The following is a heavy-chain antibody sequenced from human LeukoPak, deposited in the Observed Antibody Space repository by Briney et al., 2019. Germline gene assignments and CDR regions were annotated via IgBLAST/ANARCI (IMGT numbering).Heavy chain of an antibody. CDR3: AAGDIVVVPAATV. V-gene: IGHV1-58*02. Sequence: SVKVPCKAPGFTFTSSAMRWVRQARGQRLEWIGWIVVGSGNTNYAQKFQERVTITRDMSTSTAYMELSSLRSEDTAVYYCAAGDIVVVPAATVWGQGTLVTVSS. D-gene: IGHD2-2*01. CDR2: IVVGSGNT. CDR1: GFTFTSSA. J-gene: IGHJ4*02.